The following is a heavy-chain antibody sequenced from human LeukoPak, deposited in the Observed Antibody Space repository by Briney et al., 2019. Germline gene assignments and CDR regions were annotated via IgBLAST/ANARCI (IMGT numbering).Heavy chain of an antibody. CDR1: GFTFSSYA. CDR3: AKYVDSDSSGYFDY. CDR2: ISGSGGST. J-gene: IGHJ4*02. D-gene: IGHD3-22*01. Sequence: GGSLRLSCAASGFTFSSYAMSWVRQAPGKGLEWVSAISGSGGSTYYADSVKGRFTISRDNSKNTLYLQMSSLRAEDTAVYYCAKYVDSDSSGYFDYWGQGTLVTVSS. V-gene: IGHV3-23*01.